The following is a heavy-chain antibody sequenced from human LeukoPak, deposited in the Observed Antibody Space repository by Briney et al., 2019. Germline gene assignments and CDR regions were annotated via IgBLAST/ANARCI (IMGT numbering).Heavy chain of an antibody. J-gene: IGHJ3*02. V-gene: IGHV1-46*01. CDR2: INPGGGNT. Sequence: ASVKVSCKSSGYTFTNSYIHWVRQAPGQGLEWMGLINPGGGNTNYAQKFQGRVTMTRDTSASTVYMELSSLRSEDTAIYYCARIRDGYNDAYDIWGQGTVVTVPS. CDR3: ARIRDGYNDAYDI. D-gene: IGHD5-24*01. CDR1: GYTFTNSY.